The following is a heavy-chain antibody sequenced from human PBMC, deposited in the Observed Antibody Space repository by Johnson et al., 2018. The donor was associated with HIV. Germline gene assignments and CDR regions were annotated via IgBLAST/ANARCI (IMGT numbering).Heavy chain of an antibody. D-gene: IGHD6-13*01. CDR2: IYSGGST. CDR1: GFTVSSNY. CDR3: AKDLGVAADPDAFDI. V-gene: IGHV3-66*01. Sequence: VQLVESGGGLVQPGGSLRLSCAASGFTVSSNYMSWVRQAPGKGLEWVSVIYSGGSTYYADSVKGRFTISRDKSKNTVYLQMNSLRAEDTAVYYCAKDLGVAADPDAFDIWGQGTMVTVSS. J-gene: IGHJ3*02.